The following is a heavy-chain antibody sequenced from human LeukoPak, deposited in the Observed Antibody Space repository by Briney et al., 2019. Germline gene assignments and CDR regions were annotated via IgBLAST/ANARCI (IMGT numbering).Heavy chain of an antibody. CDR3: ARDAWYSSGWSDAFDI. D-gene: IGHD6-19*01. Sequence: GRSLRLSCAASGFTFSSYGLHWVRQAPGKGLEWMAVISYDGGNRYYADSVEGRFTISRDNSKNTLYLQMNSLRAEDTAVYYCARDAWYSSGWSDAFDIWGQGTMVTVSS. J-gene: IGHJ3*02. CDR2: ISYDGGNR. V-gene: IGHV3-30-3*01. CDR1: GFTFSSYG.